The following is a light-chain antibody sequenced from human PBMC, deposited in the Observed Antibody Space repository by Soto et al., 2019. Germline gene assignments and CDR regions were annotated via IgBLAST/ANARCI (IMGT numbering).Light chain of an antibody. CDR3: QQYGSSFT. V-gene: IGKV3-20*01. J-gene: IGKJ3*01. CDR1: QSIPSNY. Sequence: EIVLTQSPGTLSLSPGERATLSCRASQSIPSNYLAWYQHKPGQPPRLLIYGSSSRATGVPATFSGSGSGTDFTLTLSRLEPDNSAVYYCQQYGSSFTFGPGTKVEIK. CDR2: GSS.